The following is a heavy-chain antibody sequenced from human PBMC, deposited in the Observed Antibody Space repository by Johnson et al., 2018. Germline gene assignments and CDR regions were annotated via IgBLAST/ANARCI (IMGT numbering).Heavy chain of an antibody. D-gene: IGHD2-15*01. CDR1: GGSISSYY. Sequence: QVQLQESGPGLVKPSETLSLTCTVSGGSISSYYWSWIRQPPGKGLEWIGYIYYSGSTNYNPSLKSRVTISVDTSKNQFSLKLSSVTAADTAVYYCATFYCSGGSCYGYFQHWGQGTLVTVSS. J-gene: IGHJ1*01. CDR3: ATFYCSGGSCYGYFQH. V-gene: IGHV4-59*01. CDR2: IYYSGST.